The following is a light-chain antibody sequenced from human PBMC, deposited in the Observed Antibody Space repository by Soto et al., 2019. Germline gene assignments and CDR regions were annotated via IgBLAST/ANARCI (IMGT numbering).Light chain of an antibody. CDR2: DAS. CDR1: QSIGST. J-gene: IGKJ4*01. CDR3: QHRGNWPA. Sequence: EVVLTQSPAILSLSPGERATLSCRASQSIGSTLAWYQQRSGQAPRLLIYDASSRATGIPSRISGSGSGTDFTLTISSLEVEDFAVYYCQHRGNWPAFGGGTKVEIK. V-gene: IGKV3-11*01.